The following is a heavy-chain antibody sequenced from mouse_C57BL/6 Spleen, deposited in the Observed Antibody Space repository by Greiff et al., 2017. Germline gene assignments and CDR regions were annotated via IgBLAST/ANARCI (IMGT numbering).Heavy chain of an antibody. CDR1: GFTFSDYY. CDR3: ARRYGSSYRYAMDY. V-gene: IGHV5-12*01. D-gene: IGHD1-1*01. Sequence: EVKLMESGGGLVQPGGSLKLSCAASGFTFSDYYMYWVRPTPEKRLEWVAYLSNGGGSTYYPDTVKGRFTISRDNAKNTLYLQMSRLKSEDTAMYYCARRYGSSYRYAMDYWGQGTSVTVSS. CDR2: LSNGGGST. J-gene: IGHJ4*01.